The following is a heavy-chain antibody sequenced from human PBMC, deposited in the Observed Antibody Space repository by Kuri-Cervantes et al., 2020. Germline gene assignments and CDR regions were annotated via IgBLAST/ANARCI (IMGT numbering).Heavy chain of an antibody. CDR1: GYTFTSYG. D-gene: IGHD2-15*01. CDR3: ARIDFPYYSGWG. Sequence: ASVKVSCKASGYTFTSYGISWVRQAPGQGLEWMACINPSNGGTRFAQQFQGRVVLSSDTSITTAYMELTSLTSDDTAIYYCARIDFPYYSGWGWGQGTLVTVSS. CDR2: INPSNGGT. V-gene: IGHV1-2*02. J-gene: IGHJ4*02.